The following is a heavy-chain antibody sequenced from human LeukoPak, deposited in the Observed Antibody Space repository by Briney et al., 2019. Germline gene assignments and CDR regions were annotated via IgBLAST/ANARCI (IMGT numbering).Heavy chain of an antibody. CDR3: ARLLKYFDSDS. CDR2: IYYSGAT. D-gene: IGHD3-9*01. Sequence: PSETLSLTCTVSGGSISSSSYYWGWIRQPPGKGLEWIGSIYYSGATYHNSSLKSRITISVDTSTNQFSLKLSSVTAADTAVYYCARLLKYFDSDSWGQGTLVTVSS. J-gene: IGHJ4*02. V-gene: IGHV4-39*01. CDR1: GGSISSSSYY.